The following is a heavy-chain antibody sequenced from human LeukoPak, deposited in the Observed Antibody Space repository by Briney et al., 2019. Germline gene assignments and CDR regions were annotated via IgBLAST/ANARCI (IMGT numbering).Heavy chain of an antibody. CDR3: ATDSSGWYQEFDY. V-gene: IGHV1-8*01. D-gene: IGHD6-19*01. CDR2: MSPNNGDT. Sequence: GASVTVSCTTSGYTFTNYDINWVRQATGQGLEWLGWMSPNNGDTGYAQKFQGRVTMTRDTSTNTAYMELSGLTSEDTAVYYCATDSSGWYQEFDYWGQGTLVTVSS. J-gene: IGHJ4*02. CDR1: GYTFTNYD.